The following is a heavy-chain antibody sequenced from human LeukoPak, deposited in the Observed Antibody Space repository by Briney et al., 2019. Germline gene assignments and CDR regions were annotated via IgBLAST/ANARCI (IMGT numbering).Heavy chain of an antibody. CDR3: AKDDWESYYFDY. D-gene: IGHD3-16*01. Sequence: GGSLRLSCAASGFTFSSYAMSWVRQAPGKGLEWVSAISGSGGSTYYADSVKGRFTISRDNPKNTLYLQMNSLRAEDTAVYYCAKDDWESYYFDYWGQGTLVTVSS. CDR2: ISGSGGST. J-gene: IGHJ4*02. CDR1: GFTFSSYA. V-gene: IGHV3-23*01.